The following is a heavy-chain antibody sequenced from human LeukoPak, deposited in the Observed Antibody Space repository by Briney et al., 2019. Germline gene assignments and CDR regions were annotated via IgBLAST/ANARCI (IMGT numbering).Heavy chain of an antibody. CDR1: GYTFTSYG. J-gene: IGHJ3*02. CDR3: ARRSVVVSAAGDDAFDI. Sequence: ASVKVSXKASGYTFTSYGISWVRRAPGQGLEWMGWLNTYNGNTNYAQKFQGRVTMTTDTSTRTAYMELRSLRYDDTAVYYCARRSVVVSAAGDDAFDIWGQGTMVTVSS. CDR2: LNTYNGNT. D-gene: IGHD2-15*01. V-gene: IGHV1-18*01.